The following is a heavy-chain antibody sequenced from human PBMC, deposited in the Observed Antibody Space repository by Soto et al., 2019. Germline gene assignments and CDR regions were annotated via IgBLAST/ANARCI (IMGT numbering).Heavy chain of an antibody. D-gene: IGHD3-16*01. CDR2: ISYDGTNK. CDR1: GFTFSTNG. CDR3: AKDRVESGLGEVDY. Sequence: QVQLVESGGGVVQPGRSLRLSCAASGFTFSTNGMHWVRQAPGKGLEWVAVISYDGTNKYYADSVKGRLTIPRDNSKNTLYLQMNSLRAEDTAVYYCAKDRVESGLGEVDYWGQGTLVTVSS. J-gene: IGHJ4*02. V-gene: IGHV3-30*18.